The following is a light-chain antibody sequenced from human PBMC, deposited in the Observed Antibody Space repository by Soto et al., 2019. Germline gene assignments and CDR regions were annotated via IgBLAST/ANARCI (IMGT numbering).Light chain of an antibody. CDR3: QQYNVYPPT. Sequence: DIQMTQSPSTLSASVGDRVTITCRASQSISSWLAWYQQKPGKAPNLLIYMASTLESGVPSRFSGSGSGTEFTLTITSLQPDDFATYYCQQYNVYPPTFGQGTKVDIK. CDR1: QSISSW. J-gene: IGKJ1*01. CDR2: MAS. V-gene: IGKV1-5*03.